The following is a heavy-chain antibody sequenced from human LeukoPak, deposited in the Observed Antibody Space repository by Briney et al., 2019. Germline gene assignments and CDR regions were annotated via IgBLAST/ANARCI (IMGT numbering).Heavy chain of an antibody. Sequence: GAAAKDSCKPSGYTLTDYYVHTVPEAPQQRLECLGWIILVSGVTNFEQRFKGRVTMTTDTSVNTAHMEINNLRSDDTAVYYSARDLCHGGSCFHYYSWGEGTLVTV. J-gene: IGHJ4*02. CDR2: IILVSGVT. V-gene: IGHV1-2*02. D-gene: IGHD2-15*01. CDR3: ARDLCHGGSCFHYYS. CDR1: GYTLTDYY.